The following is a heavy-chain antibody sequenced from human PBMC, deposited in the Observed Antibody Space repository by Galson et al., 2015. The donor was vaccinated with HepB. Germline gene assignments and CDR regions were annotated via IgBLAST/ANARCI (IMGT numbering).Heavy chain of an antibody. V-gene: IGHV3-30*04. CDR2: ISYDGSNK. Sequence: SLRLSCAASGFTFSSYAMHWVRQAPGKGLEWVAVISYDGSNKYYADSVKGRFTISRDNSKNTLYLQMNSLRAEDTAVYYCARDDYYDSSGKRGAGGMDVWGQGTTVTVSS. J-gene: IGHJ6*02. CDR3: ARDDYYDSSGKRGAGGMDV. CDR1: GFTFSSYA. D-gene: IGHD3-22*01.